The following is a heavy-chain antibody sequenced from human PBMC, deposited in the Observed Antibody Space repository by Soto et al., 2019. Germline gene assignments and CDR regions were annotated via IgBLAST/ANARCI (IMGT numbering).Heavy chain of an antibody. Sequence: XASLGLSCAASGFTFSSYAMSWVRQAPGKGLEWVSAISGSGGSTYYADSVKGRFTISRDNSKNTLYLQMNSLRAEDTAVYYCAKEFPITMIVVAVSPVDIWGQGTTVTVSS. V-gene: IGHV3-23*01. CDR2: ISGSGGST. D-gene: IGHD3-22*01. CDR1: GFTFSSYA. CDR3: AKEFPITMIVVAVSPVDI. J-gene: IGHJ6*02.